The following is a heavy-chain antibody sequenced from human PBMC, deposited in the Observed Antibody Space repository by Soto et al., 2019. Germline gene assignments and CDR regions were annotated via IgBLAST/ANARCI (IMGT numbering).Heavy chain of an antibody. V-gene: IGHV2-5*02. Sequence: QITLKDSGPTLGKPTQTLTLTCTSSGCSLSTSGVGVGWMRQPPGKALEWLGLIYWDDDKRDSPFLKSRLTITKDTYNKQMALTTTNLDTMDTATYYCAHRPAVASPSDYWGQGTLVTVSS. D-gene: IGHD6-19*01. J-gene: IGHJ4*02. CDR1: GCSLSTSGVG. CDR3: AHRPAVASPSDY. CDR2: IYWDDDK.